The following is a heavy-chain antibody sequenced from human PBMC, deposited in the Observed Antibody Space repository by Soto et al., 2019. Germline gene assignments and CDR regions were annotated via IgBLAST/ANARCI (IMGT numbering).Heavy chain of an antibody. V-gene: IGHV1-2*04. J-gene: IGHJ4*02. CDR2: INPNSGGT. Sequence: QVQLVQSGAEVKKPGASVKVSCKASGYTFTGYYMHWVRQAPGQGLEWMGWINPNSGGTNYAQKFQGWVTMTRDTSISTTYMELSRLRSDDTAVYYCARGTCSGGSCVDSDYWGQGTLVTVSS. CDR1: GYTFTGYY. D-gene: IGHD2-15*01. CDR3: ARGTCSGGSCVDSDY.